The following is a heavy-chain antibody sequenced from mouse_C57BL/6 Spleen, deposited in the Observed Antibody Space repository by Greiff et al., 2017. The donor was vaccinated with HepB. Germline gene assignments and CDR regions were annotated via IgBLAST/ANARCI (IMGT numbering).Heavy chain of an antibody. Sequence: VQLKESGPVLVKPGASVKMSCKASGYTFTDYYMNWVKQSHGKSLEWIGVINPYNGGTSYNQKFKGKATLTVDKYASTAYMELNSLTSEDSAVYYCARSSGYYRNYWGQGTTLTVSS. D-gene: IGHD2-3*01. CDR3: ARSSGYYRNY. CDR1: GYTFTDYY. J-gene: IGHJ2*01. V-gene: IGHV1-19*01. CDR2: INPYNGGT.